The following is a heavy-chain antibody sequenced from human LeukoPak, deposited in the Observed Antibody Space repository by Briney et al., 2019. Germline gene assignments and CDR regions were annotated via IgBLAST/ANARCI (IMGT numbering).Heavy chain of an antibody. CDR2: INPNSGGT. D-gene: IGHD6-13*01. CDR1: GYTFTGYY. J-gene: IGHJ5*02. V-gene: IGHV1-2*06. Sequence: ASVKVYCKASGYTFTGYYMHWVRQAPGQGLEWMGRINPNSGGTNYAQKFQGRVTMTRDTSISTAYMELSRLSSDDTAVYYCARRGRHGAAADFPSFDPWGQGTLVTVSS. CDR3: ARRGRHGAAADFPSFDP.